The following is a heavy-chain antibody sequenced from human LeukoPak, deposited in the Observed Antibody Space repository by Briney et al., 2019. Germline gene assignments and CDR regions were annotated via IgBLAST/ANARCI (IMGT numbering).Heavy chain of an antibody. V-gene: IGHV3-30-3*01. D-gene: IGHD5-18*01. CDR3: ARSFTAMGSPDY. CDR1: GFTFSSYA. J-gene: IGHJ4*02. Sequence: GGSLRLSCAAYGFTFSSYAMHWVRQAPGKGLEWVAVISYDGSNKYYADSVKGRFTISRDNSKNTLYLQMNSLRAEDTAVYYCARSFTAMGSPDYWGQGTLVTVSS. CDR2: ISYDGSNK.